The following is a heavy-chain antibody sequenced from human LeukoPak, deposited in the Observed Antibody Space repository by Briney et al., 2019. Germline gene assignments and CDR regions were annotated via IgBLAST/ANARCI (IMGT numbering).Heavy chain of an antibody. V-gene: IGHV4-34*01. J-gene: IGHJ4*02. D-gene: IGHD3-3*02. CDR3: ARVRGPPQHFWGCFFLVFYWPLDY. CDR1: GGSFSGYY. CDR2: INHSGST. Sequence: SETLSLTCAVYGGSFSGYYWSWIRQPPGEGLEWIGEINHSGSTNYNPSLKSRVTISVDTSKNQFSLKLSAVTPAETAVFSCARVRGPPQHFWGCFFLVFYWPLDYWGQGTLVTVSS.